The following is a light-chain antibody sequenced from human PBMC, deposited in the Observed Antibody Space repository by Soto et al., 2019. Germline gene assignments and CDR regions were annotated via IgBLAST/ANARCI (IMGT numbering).Light chain of an antibody. J-gene: IGLJ1*01. CDR3: SSYTSSSNL. CDR1: SSDVGGYNY. CDR2: DVS. V-gene: IGLV2-14*01. Sequence: QSVLTQPASVSGSPGQSITISCTGTSSDVGGYNYVSWYQQHPGKAPKLMIYDVSNRPSGVSNRFSGSKSGNTASLTISGLQAEDEADYYCSSYTSSSNLFGTGTNVTVL.